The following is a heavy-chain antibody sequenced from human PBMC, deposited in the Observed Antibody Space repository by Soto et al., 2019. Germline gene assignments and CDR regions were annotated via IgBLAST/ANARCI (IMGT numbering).Heavy chain of an antibody. J-gene: IGHJ4*02. V-gene: IGHV3-33*06. CDR3: VNEQASTTSGGTYSFDY. Sequence: GGSLRLSCAASGFTFSSYGMHWVRQAPGKGLEWVAVIWYDGSNKYYADSVKGRFTISRDNSKNTLYLQMNSLRAEDTAVYYCVNEQASTTSGGTYSFDYWGQGTLVTVSS. D-gene: IGHD6-19*01. CDR1: GFTFSSYG. CDR2: IWYDGSNK.